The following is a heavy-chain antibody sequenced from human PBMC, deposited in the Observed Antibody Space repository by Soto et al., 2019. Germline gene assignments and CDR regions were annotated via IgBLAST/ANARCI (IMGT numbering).Heavy chain of an antibody. Sequence: PGGSLRLSCAASGFTFSSYAMHWVRQAPGKGLEWVAVISYDGSNKYYADSVKGRFTISRDNSKNTLYLQMNSLRAEDTAVYYCARGSSSSSPTYYYYGMDVWGQGTTVTVSS. CDR2: ISYDGSNK. CDR1: GFTFSSYA. J-gene: IGHJ6*02. V-gene: IGHV3-30-3*01. D-gene: IGHD6-13*01. CDR3: ARGSSSSSPTYYYYGMDV.